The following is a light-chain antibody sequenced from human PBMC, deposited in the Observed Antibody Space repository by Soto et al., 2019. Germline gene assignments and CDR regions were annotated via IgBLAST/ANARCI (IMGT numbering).Light chain of an antibody. CDR2: DAS. J-gene: IGKJ2*01. CDR1: QSVSSY. CDR3: HLRSSWPMYT. Sequence: EIVLTQSPATLSLSPGERATLSCRASQSVSSYLAWYQQKPGQAPRLLIYDASNRATDIPARFSGSGSGADFTLTISSLEPEDFAHYYCHLRSSWPMYTFGQGTKLDSK. V-gene: IGKV3-11*01.